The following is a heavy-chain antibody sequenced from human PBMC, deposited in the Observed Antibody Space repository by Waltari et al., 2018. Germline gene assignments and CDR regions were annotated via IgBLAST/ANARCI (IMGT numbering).Heavy chain of an antibody. Sequence: QVQLVESGGGVVQPGRSLRLSCAASGFTFSSYGMHWVRQAPGKGLEWVAVLSYDGSNKYYADSVKGRFTISRDNSKNTLFLQMNSLRAEDTAVYYCAKDSSSGECAFDIWGQVTIVTVSS. CDR1: GFTFSSYG. CDR2: LSYDGSNK. V-gene: IGHV3-30*18. D-gene: IGHD6-13*01. CDR3: AKDSSSGECAFDI. J-gene: IGHJ3*02.